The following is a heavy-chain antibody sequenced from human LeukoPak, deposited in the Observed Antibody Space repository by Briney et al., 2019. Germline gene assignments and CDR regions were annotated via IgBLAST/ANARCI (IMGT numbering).Heavy chain of an antibody. CDR2: INWNGGST. CDR3: ARGGYYTYYDFWSGIDY. V-gene: IGHV3-20*04. Sequence: PGGSLGLSCAASGFTFDDYGMSWVRQAPGKGLEWVSGINWNGGSTGYADSVKGRFTISRDNAKNSLYLQMNSLRAEDTALYYCARGGYYTYYDFWSGIDYWGQGTLVTVSS. J-gene: IGHJ4*02. CDR1: GFTFDDYG. D-gene: IGHD3-3*01.